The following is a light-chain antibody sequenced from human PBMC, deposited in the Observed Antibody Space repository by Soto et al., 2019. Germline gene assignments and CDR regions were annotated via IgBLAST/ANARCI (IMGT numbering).Light chain of an antibody. V-gene: IGLV2-14*01. Sequence: QSALTQPASVSGSPGQSITISCTGTSSDVGGYIYVSWYQQHPGKAPNLLIYDVSNRPSRVSNRFSGSKSGNTASLTISGLQAEDEADYYCNSYRGTSTPCVFGTGTKLTVL. J-gene: IGLJ1*01. CDR1: SSDVGGYIY. CDR3: NSYRGTSTPCV. CDR2: DVS.